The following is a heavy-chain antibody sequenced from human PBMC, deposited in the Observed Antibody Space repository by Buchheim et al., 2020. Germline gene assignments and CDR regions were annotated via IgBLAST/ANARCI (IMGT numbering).Heavy chain of an antibody. J-gene: IGHJ5*02. Sequence: QVQLQESGPGLVKPSQTLSLTCTVSGGSISSGGYYWSWIRQHPGQGLEWIGYIYYSGSTYYHPSLKSRVTISVDTSQNQFSLRLSSVTAADTAVYYCASSRITMVRCRYNWFDPWGQGTL. D-gene: IGHD3-10*01. CDR2: IYYSGST. CDR1: GGSISSGGYY. V-gene: IGHV4-31*03. CDR3: ASSRITMVRCRYNWFDP.